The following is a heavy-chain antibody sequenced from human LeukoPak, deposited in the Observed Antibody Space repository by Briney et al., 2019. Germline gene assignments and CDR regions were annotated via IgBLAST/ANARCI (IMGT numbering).Heavy chain of an antibody. CDR2: INPSGGST. CDR3: ARELSEMATINYFDY. V-gene: IGHV1-46*01. CDR1: GYTFTSYY. Sequence: ASVKVSCKASGYTFTSYYMHWVRQAPGQGLEWMGIINPSGGSTGYAQKFQGRVTMTRDTSTSTVYMELSSLRSEDTAVYYCARELSEMATINYFDYWGQGTLVTVSS. J-gene: IGHJ4*02. D-gene: IGHD5-24*01.